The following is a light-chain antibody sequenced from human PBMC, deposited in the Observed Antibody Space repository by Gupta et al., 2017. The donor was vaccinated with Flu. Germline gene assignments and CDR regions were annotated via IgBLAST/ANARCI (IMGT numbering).Light chain of an antibody. CDR1: QDVGSF. Sequence: EILLTQSPATLSLSPGERAILSCRASQDVGSFLAWYQHKPGQAPRLLIYDASKRATGIPARFSGSGSGTDFTLTISSLEPEDFAIYYGQEPRTTFGQGTRLDSK. J-gene: IGKJ5*01. CDR3: QEPRTT. CDR2: DAS. V-gene: IGKV3D-11*01.